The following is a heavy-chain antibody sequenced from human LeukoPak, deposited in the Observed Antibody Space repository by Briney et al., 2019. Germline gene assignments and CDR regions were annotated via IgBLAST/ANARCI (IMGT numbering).Heavy chain of an antibody. CDR3: APRGAHGY. J-gene: IGHJ4*02. Sequence: GGSLRLSCAVSGFSLTDYSMNWIRQAPGKGLEWVSSIGTRSRHIYYAGSVKGRFTISRDNATNSVYLQMNSLGVEDTGVYYCAPRGAHGYWGQGTLVTVSS. CDR1: GFSLTDYS. D-gene: IGHD4/OR15-4a*01. V-gene: IGHV3-21*01. CDR2: IGTRSRHI.